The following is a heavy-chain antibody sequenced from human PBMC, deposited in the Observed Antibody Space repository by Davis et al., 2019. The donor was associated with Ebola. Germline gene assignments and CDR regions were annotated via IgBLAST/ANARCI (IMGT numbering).Heavy chain of an antibody. J-gene: IGHJ4*02. Sequence: PGGSLRLSCAASGFTFSSRGMHWLRQAPGKEPEWVTFIRSDGSDKYYADSVRGRFTISRDNSRNTYLQMDNLRPEDTAVYYCARDRDWAFDYWGQGTLITVSS. CDR1: GFTFSSRG. D-gene: IGHD3-9*01. V-gene: IGHV3-30*02. CDR3: ARDRDWAFDY. CDR2: IRSDGSDK.